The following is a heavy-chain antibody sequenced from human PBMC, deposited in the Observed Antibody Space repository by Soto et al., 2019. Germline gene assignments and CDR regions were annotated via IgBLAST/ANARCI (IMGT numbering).Heavy chain of an antibody. J-gene: IGHJ4*02. CDR3: AREGGYSYGFDY. Sequence: QVQLVQSGAEVKKPGASVKVSCKASVYTFTSYYINWVRQATGQGLECMGLMNPNSGNTGYAHKFQGRVTMTRNTSISTAYMELSSLRSEDTAVDYCAREGGYSYGFDYWGQGTMVTVSS. V-gene: IGHV1-8*01. CDR2: MNPNSGNT. CDR1: VYTFTSYY. D-gene: IGHD5-18*01.